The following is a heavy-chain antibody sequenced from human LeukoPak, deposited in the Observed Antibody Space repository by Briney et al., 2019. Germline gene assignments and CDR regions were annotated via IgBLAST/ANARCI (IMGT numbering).Heavy chain of an antibody. Sequence: SETVSLTCTVSGCSMTGYHWSWIRQPPGKGLEWIGYIFYRGSTNYNPSLKSRVAISEDTSKNQFSLNLSSVTAADTAVCYCARGGYYGSGSDDAFDIWGEGTMVTVSS. CDR3: ARGGYYGSGSDDAFDI. CDR2: IFYRGST. D-gene: IGHD3-10*01. V-gene: IGHV4-59*01. CDR1: GCSMTGYH. J-gene: IGHJ3*02.